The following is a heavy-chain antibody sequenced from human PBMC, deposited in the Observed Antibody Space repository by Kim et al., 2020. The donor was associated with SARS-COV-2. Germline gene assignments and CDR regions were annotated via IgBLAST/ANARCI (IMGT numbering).Heavy chain of an antibody. CDR3: ARGWVCSGGSCYGVHDY. J-gene: IGHJ4*02. D-gene: IGHD2-15*01. CDR2: IIPIFGTA. V-gene: IGHV1-69*13. CDR1: GGTFSSYA. Sequence: SVKVSCKASGGTFSSYAISWVRQAPGQGLEWMGGIIPIFGTANYAQKFQGRVTITADESTSTAYMELSSLRSEDTAVYYCARGWVCSGGSCYGVHDYWGQGTLVTVSS.